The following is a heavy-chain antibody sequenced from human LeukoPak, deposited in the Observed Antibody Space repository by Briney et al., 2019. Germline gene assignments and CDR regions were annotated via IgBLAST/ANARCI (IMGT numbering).Heavy chain of an antibody. Sequence: PSGTLSLTCAVSGGSISSSNWWSWVRPPPGKGLEWIGEIYHSGSTNYNPSLKSRVTISVDKSKNQFSLKLSSVTAADTAVYYCARVYYDSSGYGSSYYYYMDVWGKGTTVTVSS. D-gene: IGHD3-22*01. J-gene: IGHJ6*03. CDR1: GGSISSSNW. CDR2: IYHSGST. V-gene: IGHV4-4*02. CDR3: ARVYYDSSGYGSSYYYYMDV.